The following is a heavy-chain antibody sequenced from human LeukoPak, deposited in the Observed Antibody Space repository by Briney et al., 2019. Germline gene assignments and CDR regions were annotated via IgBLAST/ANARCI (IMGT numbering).Heavy chain of an antibody. V-gene: IGHV1-18*01. J-gene: IGHJ3*02. Sequence: ASVKVSCKASGYTFTSYGISWVRKAPGQGLAWMGWISAYNGNTNYAQKLQGRVTMTTDTSTSTAYMELRSLRSDDTAVYYCARVGYYGSGSYYFLNAFDIWGQGTMVTVSS. CDR3: ARVGYYGSGSYYFLNAFDI. D-gene: IGHD3-10*01. CDR2: ISAYNGNT. CDR1: GYTFTSYG.